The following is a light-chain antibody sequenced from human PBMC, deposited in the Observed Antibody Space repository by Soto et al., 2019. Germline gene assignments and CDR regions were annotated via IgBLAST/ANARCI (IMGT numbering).Light chain of an antibody. V-gene: IGKV3-20*01. Sequence: EIVLTQSPGTLSLSPGERATLSCRASQSVSSSYLAWYQQKPGQAPRLLIYGASSRATGIPDRFSGSGSGTDFTLTISRLEPEDFAVYYSQQYGSPWWTFGQGTKVEIK. J-gene: IGKJ1*01. CDR1: QSVSSSY. CDR2: GAS. CDR3: QQYGSPWWT.